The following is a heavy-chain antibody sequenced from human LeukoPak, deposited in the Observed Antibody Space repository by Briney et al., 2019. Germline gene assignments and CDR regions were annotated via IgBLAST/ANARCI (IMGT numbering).Heavy chain of an antibody. V-gene: IGHV3-9*01. CDR3: AKGGAAADNYWYFDL. CDR2: ISWNSGNI. Sequence: GGSLRLSCSASGFTFDDYAMHWVRQAPGKGLEWDSGISWNSGNITYGDSVKGRFTISRDNAKNSLYLQMNSLRTEDTALYYCAKGGAAADNYWYFDLWGRGTLVTVSS. D-gene: IGHD6-13*01. J-gene: IGHJ2*01. CDR1: GFTFDDYA.